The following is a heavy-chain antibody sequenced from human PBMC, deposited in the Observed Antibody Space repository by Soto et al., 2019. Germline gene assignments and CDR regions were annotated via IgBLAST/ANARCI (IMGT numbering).Heavy chain of an antibody. CDR1: GDSINSGGFS. Sequence: QLQLQESGPGLVKPSQTLSLTCAVSGDSINSGGFSWSWIRQPPGKGLEWIGHIYHTGSTGYNPYLQSRVTMSVDAPKIQYALEPRSVTAVDAAVSYFVRLSLPFLGVNWFGPSGQGTLVTVSS. CDR2: IYHTGST. J-gene: IGHJ5*02. V-gene: IGHV4-30-2*01. D-gene: IGHD3-3*01. CDR3: VRLSLPFLGVNWFGP.